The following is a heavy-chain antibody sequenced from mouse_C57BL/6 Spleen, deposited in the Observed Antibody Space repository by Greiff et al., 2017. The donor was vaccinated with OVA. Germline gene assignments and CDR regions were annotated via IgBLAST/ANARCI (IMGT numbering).Heavy chain of an antibody. CDR3: ARSRYEYYGSDWYFDV. J-gene: IGHJ1*03. Sequence: VKLVESGAELARPGASVKLSCKASGYTFTSYGISWVKQRTGQGLEWIGEIYPRSGNTYYNEKFKGKATLTADKSSSTAYMELRSLTSEDSAVYFCARSRYEYYGSDWYFDVWGTGTTVTVSS. V-gene: IGHV1-81*01. CDR2: IYPRSGNT. CDR1: GYTFTSYG. D-gene: IGHD1-1*01.